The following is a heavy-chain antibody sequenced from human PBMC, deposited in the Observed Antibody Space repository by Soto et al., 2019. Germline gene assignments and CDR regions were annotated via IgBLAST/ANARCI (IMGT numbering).Heavy chain of an antibody. CDR3: AGEGVRGMDV. V-gene: IGHV1-8*01. CDR1: GYTFPSYD. Sequence: QVQLVQSGAEVKKLGASVKVSCKASGYTFPSYDINWVRQATGQGLESRGWMKPNSGNTGYAQKFQGRFTMTRNTSIRTAHMEPGSLGSEDTAGYDCAGEGVRGMDVWGQGTTVTVSS. CDR2: MKPNSGNT. D-gene: IGHD2-21*01. J-gene: IGHJ6*02.